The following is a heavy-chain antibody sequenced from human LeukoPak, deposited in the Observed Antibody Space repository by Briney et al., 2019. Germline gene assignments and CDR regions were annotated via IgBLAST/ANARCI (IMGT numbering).Heavy chain of an antibody. CDR1: GFTFSSYW. CDR3: AREFPLPSSWYDYYGMDV. CDR2: INSDGSST. J-gene: IGHJ6*02. D-gene: IGHD6-13*01. V-gene: IGHV3-74*01. Sequence: GGSLRHSCAASGFTFSSYWMHWVRQAPGKGLVWVSRINSDGSSTSYADSVKGRFTISRDNAKNALYLQMNSLRAEDTAVYYCAREFPLPSSWYDYYGMDVWGQGTTVTVSS.